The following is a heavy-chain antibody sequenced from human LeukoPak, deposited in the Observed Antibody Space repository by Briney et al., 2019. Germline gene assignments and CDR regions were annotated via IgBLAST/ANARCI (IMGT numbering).Heavy chain of an antibody. CDR2: ISYDGSNK. Sequence: GGSLRLSCATSGFTFSSYAMHWVRQAPGKGLEWVAVISYDGSNKYYADSVKGRFTISRDNSKNTLYLQMNSLRAEDTAVYYCARDRYYDSSGYYYFDYWVQGTLVTVSS. V-gene: IGHV3-30-3*01. CDR1: GFTFSSYA. CDR3: ARDRYYDSSGYYYFDY. D-gene: IGHD3-22*01. J-gene: IGHJ4*02.